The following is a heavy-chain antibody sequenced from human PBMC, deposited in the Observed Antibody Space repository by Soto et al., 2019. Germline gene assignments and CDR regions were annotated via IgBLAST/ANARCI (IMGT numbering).Heavy chain of an antibody. J-gene: IGHJ5*02. V-gene: IGHV3-48*01. CDR3: AREGGDLTWFDP. D-gene: IGHD4-17*01. CDR2: ISSSSSTI. Sequence: EVQLVESGGGLVQPGGSLRLSCAASGFTFSSYSMKWVRQAPGKGLEWVSYISSSSSTIYYADSVKGRFTISRDNAKNSVYLQMSSLRAEDTAVYYCAREGGDLTWFDPWGHATLVTVSS. CDR1: GFTFSSYS.